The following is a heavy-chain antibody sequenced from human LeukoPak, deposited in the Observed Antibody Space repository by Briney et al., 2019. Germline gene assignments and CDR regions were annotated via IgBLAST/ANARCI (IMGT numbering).Heavy chain of an antibody. V-gene: IGHV4-59*01. J-gene: IGHJ4*02. CDR1: GGSIGSYY. Sequence: SETLSLTCTVSGGSIGSYYWSWIRQPPGKGLEWIGYIYYSGSTDCNPSLKSRVTISVDTSKNQFSLKLSSVTAADTAVYYCARNLYDSSGSMGIYTFDYWVQGTLVTVSS. D-gene: IGHD3-22*01. CDR3: ARNLYDSSGSMGIYTFDY. CDR2: IYYSGST.